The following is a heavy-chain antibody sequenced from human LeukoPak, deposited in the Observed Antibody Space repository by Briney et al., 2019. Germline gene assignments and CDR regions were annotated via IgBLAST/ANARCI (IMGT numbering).Heavy chain of an antibody. D-gene: IGHD3-3*02. CDR1: GASISSDSNY. J-gene: IGHJ5*01. CDR3: ARDISISRFYS. V-gene: IGHV4-39*07. CDR2: IYHTGST. Sequence: PSETLSLTCTVSGASISSDSNYWAWVRQPPGKGLQWIGSIYHTGSTFYNPSLMSRVSISIDSSKNQFSLKLSSVTVADTALYYCARDISISRFYSWGQGTLVSVSS.